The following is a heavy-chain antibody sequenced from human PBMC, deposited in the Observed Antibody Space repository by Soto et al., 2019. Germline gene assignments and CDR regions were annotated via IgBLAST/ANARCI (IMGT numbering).Heavy chain of an antibody. CDR3: ARSVRGPRGFNGMDV. CDR1: GFSLTSPGMC. V-gene: IGHV2-70*13. Sequence: SGPTLVNPTETLTLTCTFSGFSLTSPGMCVSWIRQPPGKALEWLALIERDDDDKYYSTSLKTRLTISKDTRKNQVVLTMANMDPADTGTYYCARSVRGPRGFNGMDVWGHGTTVTVSS. J-gene: IGHJ6*02. D-gene: IGHD3-10*01. CDR2: IERDDDDK.